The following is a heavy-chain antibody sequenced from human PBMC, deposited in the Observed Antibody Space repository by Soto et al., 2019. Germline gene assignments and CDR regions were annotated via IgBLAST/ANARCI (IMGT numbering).Heavy chain of an antibody. CDR2: IFHSGST. V-gene: IGHV4-4*02. CDR1: GGSISNSNW. CDR3: ARRPIVGAAI. Sequence: QVQLQESGTGLVKPSGTLSLTCAVFGGSISNSNWWPWVRQPPGKGLDWIGEIFHSGSTNYNSSLMGRGTISVDKANNQFSLKLSSVTAADTAVYYCARRPIVGAAIWGQGTLVTVSS. D-gene: IGHD1-26*01. J-gene: IGHJ4*02.